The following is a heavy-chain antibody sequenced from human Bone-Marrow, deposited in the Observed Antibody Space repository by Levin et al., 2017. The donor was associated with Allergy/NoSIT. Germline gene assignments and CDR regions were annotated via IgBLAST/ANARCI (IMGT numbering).Heavy chain of an antibody. CDR3: AKDKDYYEGSNYHYYYGMDV. CDR2: ISDRGDTT. D-gene: IGHD3-16*01. J-gene: IGHJ6*02. CDR1: GFTFNSYA. V-gene: IGHV3-23*01. Sequence: GESLKISCVASGFTFNSYAMSWVRQAPGKGLEWLSSISDRGDTTYYADSVQGRFTISRDNFKKTVSLELYSLREDDTAVYFCAKDKDYYEGSNYHYYYGMDVWGQGTSVTVSS.